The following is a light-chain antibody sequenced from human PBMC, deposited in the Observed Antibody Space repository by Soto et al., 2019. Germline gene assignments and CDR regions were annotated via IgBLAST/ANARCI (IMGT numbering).Light chain of an antibody. CDR2: DAS. V-gene: IGKV3-11*01. CDR3: KQRSIPIN. J-gene: IGKJ5*01. CDR1: QSVSSY. Sequence: EIVFTHSPSTLSLSPVERATLSFRASQSVSSYLAWYQQRPGQAPRLLLYDASNRATGIPARFSGSGSGKDFTLTISSLEPEDFAIYYCKQRSIPINFGQGTRLEIK.